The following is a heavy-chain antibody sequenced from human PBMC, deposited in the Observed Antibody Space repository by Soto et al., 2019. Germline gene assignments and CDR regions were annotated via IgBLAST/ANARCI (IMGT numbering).Heavy chain of an antibody. Sequence: ASVKVSCKASGYIFSHYGISWVRQASGQGLEWVAWTSANNEDTNYAPRLQDRVTLTTDTSTGTAYMEMRSLRSDDAAVYYCARDERGTCTGTNCYYFDYWGQGTLVTVSS. D-gene: IGHD2-2*01. CDR1: GYIFSHYG. V-gene: IGHV1-18*01. CDR3: ARDERGTCTGTNCYYFDY. CDR2: TSANNEDT. J-gene: IGHJ4*02.